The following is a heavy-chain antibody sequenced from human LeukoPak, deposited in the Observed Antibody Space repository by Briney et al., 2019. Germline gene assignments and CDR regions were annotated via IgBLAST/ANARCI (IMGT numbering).Heavy chain of an antibody. Sequence: GGSLRLSCAASGFTFSIYAFHWVRQAPGKGLEWVSYISSSSSTIYYADSVKGRFTISRDNAKNSLYLQMNSLRAEDTAVYYCARDLWFRGHSTVKRDYWGQGTLVTVSS. D-gene: IGHD4-11*01. V-gene: IGHV3-48*01. CDR1: GFTFSIYA. J-gene: IGHJ4*02. CDR3: ARDLWFRGHSTVKRDY. CDR2: ISSSSSTI.